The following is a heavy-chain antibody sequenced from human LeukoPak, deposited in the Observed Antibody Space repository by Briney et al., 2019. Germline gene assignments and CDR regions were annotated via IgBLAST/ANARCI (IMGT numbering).Heavy chain of an antibody. CDR2: IKQDGGEI. CDR3: ARDKVVGATHFDY. D-gene: IGHD1-26*01. Sequence: GGSLRLSCAASGFTFSSYWMSWVRQAPGKGREWVANIKQDGGEIYYVDSVKGRFTISRGNAKDSLSLQMNSLRAEDTAVYYCARDKVVGATHFDYWGQGTLVTVSS. CDR1: GFTFSSYW. V-gene: IGHV3-7*01. J-gene: IGHJ4*02.